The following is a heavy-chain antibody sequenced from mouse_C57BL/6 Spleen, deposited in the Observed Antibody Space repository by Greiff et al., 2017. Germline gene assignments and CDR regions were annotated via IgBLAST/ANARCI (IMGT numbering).Heavy chain of an antibody. V-gene: IGHV1-69*01. Sequence: QVQLQQPGAELVMPGASVKLSCKASGYTFTSYWMHWVKQRSRQGLAWIGEIDPSDSYTNYNQKFKGKSTLTVDKSSSAAYMQHSSLTSEDSAVYYCARWECDYDSFADWGQGTLVTVSA. CDR2: IDPSDSYT. CDR1: GYTFTSYW. D-gene: IGHD2-4*01. CDR3: ARWECDYDSFAD. J-gene: IGHJ3*01.